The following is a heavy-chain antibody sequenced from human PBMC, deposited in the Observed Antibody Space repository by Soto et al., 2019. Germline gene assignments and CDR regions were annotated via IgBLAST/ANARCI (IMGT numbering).Heavy chain of an antibody. V-gene: IGHV3-30-3*01. CDR1: GFTFSSYA. D-gene: IGHD3-22*01. J-gene: IGHJ1*01. CDR2: ISYDGSNK. Sequence: QVQLVESGGGVVQPGRSLRLSCAASGFTFSSYAMHWVRQAPGKGLEWVAVISYDGSNKYYADSVKGRFTISRDNSKNTLYLQMHSLRAEDTAVYYCARDVYDTSGGWGQGTLVTVSS. CDR3: ARDVYDTSGG.